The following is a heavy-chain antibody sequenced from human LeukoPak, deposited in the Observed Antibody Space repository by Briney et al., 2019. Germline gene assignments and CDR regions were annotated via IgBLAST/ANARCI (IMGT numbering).Heavy chain of an antibody. Sequence: GGSLRLSCAASGFTFSSYSMNWVRQAPGKGLEWVSYISSSSSYIYYADSVKGRFTISRDNAKNSLYLQMNSLRAEDTAVYYCARGQRGYSGYDLSYWGQGTLVTVSS. CDR3: ARGQRGYSGYDLSY. V-gene: IGHV3-21*05. CDR1: GFTFSSYS. J-gene: IGHJ4*02. D-gene: IGHD5-12*01. CDR2: ISSSSSYI.